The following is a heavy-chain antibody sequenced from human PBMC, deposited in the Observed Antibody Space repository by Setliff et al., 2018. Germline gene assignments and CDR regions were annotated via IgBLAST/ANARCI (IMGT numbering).Heavy chain of an antibody. CDR2: IGPYNGDT. D-gene: IGHD1-20*01. CDR3: AKGGNITRETYYYYGMDV. J-gene: IGHJ6*02. V-gene: IGHV1-18*01. CDR1: GYTFTRYG. Sequence: ASVKVSCKASGYTFTRYGISWVRQAPGKGFEWMGWIGPYNGDTYYAQKFQGRVAITTDTSTSTAYMELRSLRSDDTAVYYCAKGGNITRETYYYYGMDVWGQGTTVTVSS.